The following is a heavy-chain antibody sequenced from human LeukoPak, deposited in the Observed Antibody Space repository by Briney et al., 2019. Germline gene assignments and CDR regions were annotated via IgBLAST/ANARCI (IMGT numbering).Heavy chain of an antibody. Sequence: SETLSLTCTVSGGSISSGDYYWSWIRQPPGKGLEWIGYIYYSGSTYYNPSLKSRVTISVDTSKNQFSLKLSSVTAADTAVYYCARRSCTNGVCNPAEGLNWFDPWGQGTLVTVSS. CDR1: GGSISSGDYY. CDR2: IYYSGST. J-gene: IGHJ5*02. CDR3: ARRSCTNGVCNPAEGLNWFDP. V-gene: IGHV4-30-4*01. D-gene: IGHD2-8*01.